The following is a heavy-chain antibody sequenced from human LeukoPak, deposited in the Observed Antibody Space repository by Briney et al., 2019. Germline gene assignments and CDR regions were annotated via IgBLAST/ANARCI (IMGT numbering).Heavy chain of an antibody. CDR3: ARRWDSRFFFDF. Sequence: PGGSLRLSCAASGFTVDDYGMSWVRQAPGKGLEWVSGINWKGDNTGYADSVEGRFTISRDKAKNSLYLQMNSLRAEDTALYYCARRWDSRFFFDFWGQGTLVTVSS. V-gene: IGHV3-20*04. CDR1: GFTVDDYG. J-gene: IGHJ4*02. CDR2: INWKGDNT. D-gene: IGHD1-26*01.